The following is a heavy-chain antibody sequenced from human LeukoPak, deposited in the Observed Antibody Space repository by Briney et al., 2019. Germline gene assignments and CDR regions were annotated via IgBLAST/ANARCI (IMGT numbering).Heavy chain of an antibody. J-gene: IGHJ6*02. D-gene: IGHD4-11*01. Sequence: SETLSLTCTVSGGSISSYYRSWIRQPPGKGLEWIGYIYYSGSTNYNPSLKSRVTISVDTSKNQFSLKLSSVTAADTAVYYCARDGSNWSNDYYHGVDVWGQGTTVTVSS. CDR2: IYYSGST. V-gene: IGHV4-59*01. CDR1: GGSISSYY. CDR3: ARDGSNWSNDYYHGVDV.